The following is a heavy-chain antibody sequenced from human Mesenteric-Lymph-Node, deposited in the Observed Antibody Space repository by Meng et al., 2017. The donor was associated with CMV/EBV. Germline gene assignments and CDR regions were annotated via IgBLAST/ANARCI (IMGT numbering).Heavy chain of an antibody. V-gene: IGHV4-34*01. D-gene: IGHD3-9*01. J-gene: IGHJ4*02. CDR1: GGSFSGYY. CDR3: AKGGPTGNWGYYFDY. Sequence: SQTLSLTCAVYGGSFSGYYWSWIRQPPGKGLEWIGEINHSGSTNYNPSLKSRVTISVDTSKKHFFLNLSSVTPADTAVYYCAKGGPTGNWGYYFDYWGQGKLVTVSS. CDR2: INHSGST.